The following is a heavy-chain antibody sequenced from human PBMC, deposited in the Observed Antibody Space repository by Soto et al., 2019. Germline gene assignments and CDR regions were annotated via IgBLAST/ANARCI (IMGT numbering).Heavy chain of an antibody. CDR3: VRPRPSGENYGMDV. V-gene: IGHV3-53*01. Sequence: GGSLRLSCVSSGLTVSHNYMAWVRQAPEMGLEWVSILYTEGTTYYADSVKGRFTISRDSSKNTLFLQMDSLRAEDTAVYYCVRPRPSGENYGMDVWGQGTTVTVSS. CDR2: LYTEGTT. D-gene: IGHD3-16*01. J-gene: IGHJ6*02. CDR1: GLTVSHNY.